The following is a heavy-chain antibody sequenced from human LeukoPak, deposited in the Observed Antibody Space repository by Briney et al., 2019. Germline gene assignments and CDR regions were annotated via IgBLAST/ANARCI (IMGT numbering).Heavy chain of an antibody. D-gene: IGHD1-26*01. V-gene: IGHV4-59*01. CDR2: IYYSGST. Sequence: SETLSLTCTVSGGSISSYYWSWIRQPPGKGLEWIGYIYYSGSTNYNPSLKSRVTISVDTSKNQFSLKLSSVTAADTAVYYCARDGDGYSGSYLDYWGQGTLVTVSS. CDR3: ARDGDGYSGSYLDY. CDR1: GGSISSYY. J-gene: IGHJ4*02.